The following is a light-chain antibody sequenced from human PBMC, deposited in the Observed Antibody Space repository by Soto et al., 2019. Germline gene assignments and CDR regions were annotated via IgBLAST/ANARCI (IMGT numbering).Light chain of an antibody. V-gene: IGKV3-20*01. Sequence: EIVLTQSPGTRSLSPGERATLSYRASQSVSRNYLAWYQQKPGQAPRLLIYGASSRAAGTPDRFTGSGSGTDLTLSIDRLEPEDFAVYHCQQYGSSPWTFGQGTKVDI. J-gene: IGKJ1*01. CDR1: QSVSRNY. CDR2: GAS. CDR3: QQYGSSPWT.